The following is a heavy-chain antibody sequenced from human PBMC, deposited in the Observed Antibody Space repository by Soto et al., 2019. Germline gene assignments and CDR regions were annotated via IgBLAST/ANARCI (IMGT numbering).Heavy chain of an antibody. CDR3: AKDGEDIVVVPAAPYYYYYMDV. Sequence: PGGSLRLSCAASGFTCSSYAMSWVRQATGKGLEWVSAISGSGGSTYYADSVKGRFTISRDNSKNTLYLQMNSLRAEDTAVYYCAKDGEDIVVVPAAPYYYYYMDVWGKGTTVTVSS. V-gene: IGHV3-23*01. CDR2: ISGSGGST. CDR1: GFTCSSYA. J-gene: IGHJ6*03. D-gene: IGHD2-2*01.